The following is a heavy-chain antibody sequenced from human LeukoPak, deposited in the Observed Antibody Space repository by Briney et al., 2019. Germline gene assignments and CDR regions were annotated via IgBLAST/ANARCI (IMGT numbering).Heavy chain of an antibody. CDR2: IYHSGST. J-gene: IGHJ4*02. CDR1: GGSISSGGYY. Sequence: SETLSLTCTVSGGSISSGGYYWSWIRQPPGKGLEWIGYIYHSGSTYYNPSLKSRVTISVDRSKNQFSLKLSSVTAADTAVYYCARDRDDRGLLHYWGQGTLVTVSS. CDR3: ARDRDDRGLLHY. V-gene: IGHV4-30-2*01. D-gene: IGHD1-14*01.